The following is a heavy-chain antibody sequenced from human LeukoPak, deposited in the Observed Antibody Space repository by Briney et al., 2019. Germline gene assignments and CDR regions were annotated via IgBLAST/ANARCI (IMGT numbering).Heavy chain of an antibody. V-gene: IGHV4-38-2*02. CDR1: GYSISSGYY. D-gene: IGHD6-13*01. Sequence: PSETLSLTCTVSGYSISSGYYWGWIRQPPGKGLEWIGSIYHSGSTYYNPSLKSRVTISVDTSKNQFPLKLSSVTAADTAVYYCARGGIAAAGPGDYWGQGTLVTVSS. J-gene: IGHJ4*02. CDR2: IYHSGST. CDR3: ARGGIAAAGPGDY.